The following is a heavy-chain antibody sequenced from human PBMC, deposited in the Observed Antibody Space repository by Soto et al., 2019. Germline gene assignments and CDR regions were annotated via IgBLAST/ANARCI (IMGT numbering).Heavy chain of an antibody. J-gene: IGHJ4*02. D-gene: IGHD3-16*02. Sequence: QLQLQESGSGLVKPSQTLSLTCAVSGGSISSGGYSWSWIRQPPGKGLEWIGYIYHSGSTYYNPSLKSRVTISVDRSKNQFSLKLSSVTAADTAGYYCARTIWGSYRWVDYWGQGTLVTVSS. CDR1: GGSISSGGYS. CDR2: IYHSGST. V-gene: IGHV4-30-2*01. CDR3: ARTIWGSYRWVDY.